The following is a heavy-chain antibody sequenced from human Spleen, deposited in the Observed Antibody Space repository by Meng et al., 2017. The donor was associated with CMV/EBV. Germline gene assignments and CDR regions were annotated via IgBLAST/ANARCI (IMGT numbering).Heavy chain of an antibody. CDR3: ARDPAGYVTAVAGPGFDY. CDR1: GFTFSDHY. CDR2: ISGSGTYA. J-gene: IGHJ4*02. D-gene: IGHD6-19*01. Sequence: GESLKISCAASGFTFSDHYMSWLRLAPGKGLEWVSLISGSGTYADFADSVKGRFTISRDNSKKSLYLQMTSLRSEDTAVYFCARDPAGYVTAVAGPGFDYWGQGTLVTVSS. V-gene: IGHV3-11*05.